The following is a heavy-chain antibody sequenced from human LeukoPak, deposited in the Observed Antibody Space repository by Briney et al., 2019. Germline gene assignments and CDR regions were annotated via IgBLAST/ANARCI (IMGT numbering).Heavy chain of an antibody. CDR2: INHSGST. CDR1: GGSLSGYY. J-gene: IGHJ4*02. CDR3: ARRPQYGDYVGY. V-gene: IGHV4-34*01. D-gene: IGHD4-17*01. Sequence: SETLSLTCAVYGGSLSGYYWSWIRQPPGKGLEWIGEINHSGSTNYNPSLKSRVTISVDMSKNQFSLKLSSVTAADTAVYYCARRPQYGDYVGYWGQGTLVTVSS.